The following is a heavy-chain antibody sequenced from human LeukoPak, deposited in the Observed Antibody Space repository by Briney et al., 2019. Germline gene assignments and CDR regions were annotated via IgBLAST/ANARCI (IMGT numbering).Heavy chain of an antibody. CDR2: INPNSGGT. J-gene: IGHJ5*02. V-gene: IGHV1-2*06. D-gene: IGHD3-10*01. CDR1: GYTFTGYY. CDR3: ARDRVTMVRGGSWFDP. Sequence: ASVKVSCKASGYTFTGYYMHWVRQAPGQGLEWMGRINPNSGGTNYAQKFQGRVTMTRDTSISTAYMELSRLRSDDTAVYYCARDRVTMVRGGSWFDPWGQGTLVTVSS.